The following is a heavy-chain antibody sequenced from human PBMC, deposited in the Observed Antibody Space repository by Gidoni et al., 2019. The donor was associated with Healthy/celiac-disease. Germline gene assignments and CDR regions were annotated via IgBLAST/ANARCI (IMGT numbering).Heavy chain of an antibody. Sequence: QVQLQESGPGLVKPSETLSLTCTVSGGPISSYYWSWIRQPPGKGLEWIGYIYYSGSTNYNPSLKSRVTISVDTSKNQFSLKLSSVTAADTAVYYCVGTTSHYYYYYGMDVWGQGTTVTVSS. D-gene: IGHD4-17*01. V-gene: IGHV4-59*01. CDR3: VGTTSHYYYYYGMDV. CDR1: GGPISSYY. CDR2: IYYSGST. J-gene: IGHJ6*02.